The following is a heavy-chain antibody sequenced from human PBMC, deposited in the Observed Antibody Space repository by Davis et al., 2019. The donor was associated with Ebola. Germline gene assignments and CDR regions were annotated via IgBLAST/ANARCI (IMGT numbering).Heavy chain of an antibody. CDR1: GFTFSSYG. J-gene: IGHJ5*02. V-gene: IGHV3-33*06. CDR2: IWYDGSNK. D-gene: IGHD3-10*01. CDR3: AKVFRGQRNWFDP. Sequence: GESLKISCAASGFTFSSYGMHWVRQAPGKGLEWVAVIWYDGSNKYYADSVKGRFTISRDNSKNTLYLQMNSLRAEDTAVYYCAKVFRGQRNWFDPWGQGTLVTVSS.